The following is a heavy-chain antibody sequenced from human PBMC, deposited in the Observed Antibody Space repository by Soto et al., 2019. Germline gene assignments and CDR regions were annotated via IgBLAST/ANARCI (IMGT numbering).Heavy chain of an antibody. V-gene: IGHV1-46*01. CDR2: INPSGGST. Sequence: SCKASGYTFTSYSMHWVRQAPGQGLEWMVIINPSGGSTTYAQKFQDRVTMTRDTSTSTVYMEVSSLRSEDTAVYYCARDESLDVWGQGTTVTVSS. CDR1: GYTFTSYS. J-gene: IGHJ6*02. CDR3: ARDESLDV. D-gene: IGHD3-10*01.